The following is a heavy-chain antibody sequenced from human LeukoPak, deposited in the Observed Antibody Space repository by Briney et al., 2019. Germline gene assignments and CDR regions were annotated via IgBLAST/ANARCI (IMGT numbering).Heavy chain of an antibody. V-gene: IGHV5-51*01. J-gene: IGHJ6*03. CDR2: IYPGDSDS. Sequence: GESLKISCKGSGYSFTNYWIGWVRQMPGKGLEWIGIIYPGDSDSRYSPSFQGQVTISADKSISTAYLQWSSLKASDTAMYYCARIAVAGRVNYYYYYMDVWGKGTTVTISS. CDR1: GYSFTNYW. CDR3: ARIAVAGRVNYYYYYMDV. D-gene: IGHD6-19*01.